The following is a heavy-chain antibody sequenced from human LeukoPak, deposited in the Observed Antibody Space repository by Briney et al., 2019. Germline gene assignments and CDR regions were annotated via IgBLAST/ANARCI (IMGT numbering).Heavy chain of an antibody. CDR3: ARGHRTFSFDY. V-gene: IGHV3-21*01. J-gene: IGHJ4*02. CDR1: GFTFSSYS. CDR2: ISSSSYI. Sequence: GGSLRLSCAASGFTFSSYSMNWVRQAPGKGLEWVSSISSSSYIYYADSVKGRFTISRDNAKNSLYLQMNSLRAEDTAVYYCARGHRTFSFDYWGQGTLVTVSS.